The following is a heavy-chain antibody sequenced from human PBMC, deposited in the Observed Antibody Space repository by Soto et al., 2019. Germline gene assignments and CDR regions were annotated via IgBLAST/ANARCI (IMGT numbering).Heavy chain of an antibody. CDR3: ATVDRSVALVGWFDP. Sequence: QVHLEQSGAEVKKPGSSVKVSCKFSGGTFSSYVIIWVRQAPGQGLEWMGGIIPVSGTANYAQKFHGRVTISADAATNTAYTELSSVRFDDTAMYYCATVDRSVALVGWFDPWGQGTLVTVSS. CDR1: GGTFSSYV. D-gene: IGHD2-8*02. CDR2: IIPVSGTA. V-gene: IGHV1-69*01. J-gene: IGHJ5*02.